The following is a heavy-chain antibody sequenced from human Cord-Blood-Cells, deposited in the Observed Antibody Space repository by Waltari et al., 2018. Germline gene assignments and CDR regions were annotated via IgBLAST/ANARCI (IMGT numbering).Heavy chain of an antibody. CDR2: FDPEEGET. V-gene: IGHV1-24*01. J-gene: IGHJ3*02. CDR3: ATGLVRYCGGDCYSAFDI. Sequence: QVQLVQSGAEVKKPGASVKVSCKVSGYTLTELSMHWVRQAPGKGLEWMGGFDPEEGETIYAQKFQGRVTMTEDTSTDTAYMELSSLRSEDTAVYYCATGLVRYCGGDCYSAFDIWGQGTMVTVSS. D-gene: IGHD2-21*02. CDR1: GYTLTELS.